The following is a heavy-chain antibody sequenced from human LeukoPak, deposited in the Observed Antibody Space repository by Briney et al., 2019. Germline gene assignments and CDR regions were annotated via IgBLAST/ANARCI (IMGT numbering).Heavy chain of an antibody. CDR1: GGTFSSYG. CDR3: ARTAAGTIPLDY. Sequence: SVKVSCKASGGTFSSYGMSWVRQAPGQGLEWMGGIIPIFGTANYAQKFQGRVTITADKSTSTAYMELSSLRSEDTAVYYCARTAAGTIPLDYWGQGTLVTASS. CDR2: IIPIFGTA. V-gene: IGHV1-69*06. D-gene: IGHD6-13*01. J-gene: IGHJ4*02.